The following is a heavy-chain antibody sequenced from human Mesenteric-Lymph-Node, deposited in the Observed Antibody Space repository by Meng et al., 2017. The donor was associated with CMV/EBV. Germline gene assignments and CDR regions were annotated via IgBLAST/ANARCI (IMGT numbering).Heavy chain of an antibody. CDR3: ATSSDYGDIPDY. D-gene: IGHD4-17*01. V-gene: IGHV4-39*07. CDR2: IYYSGST. Sequence: SETLSLTCTVSGGSISSSSYYWGWIRQPPGKGLEWIGSIYYSGSTYYNPSLKSRVTISVDTSKNQFSLKLSSVTAADTAVYYCATSSDYGDIPDYWGQGTLVTVS. J-gene: IGHJ4*02. CDR1: GGSISSSSYY.